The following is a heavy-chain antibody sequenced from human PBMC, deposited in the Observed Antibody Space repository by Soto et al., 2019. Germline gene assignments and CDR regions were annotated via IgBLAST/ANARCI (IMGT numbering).Heavy chain of an antibody. CDR1: GGTFSNYA. CDR2: IIPIFGTA. Sequence: ASVKVSCKASGGTFSNYAISWVRQAPGQGLEWMGGIIPIFGTANYAQKFQGRVTITADKSTSTAYMELSSLRSEDTAVYYCARSYYDYVWGGPYYFDYWGQGTLVTVYS. V-gene: IGHV1-69*06. J-gene: IGHJ4*02. D-gene: IGHD3-16*01. CDR3: ARSYYDYVWGGPYYFDY.